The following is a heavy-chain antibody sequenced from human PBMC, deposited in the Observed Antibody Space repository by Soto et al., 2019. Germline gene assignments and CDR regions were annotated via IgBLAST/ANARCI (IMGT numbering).Heavy chain of an antibody. D-gene: IGHD2-15*01. J-gene: IGHJ6*02. Sequence: GGSMRLSCAASGFTVSSNYMSWVRQAPGKGLAWVSVIYSGGSTYYANSVKGRFTISRHNSKNTLYLQMNSLRAEDTAVYYCARSERELGYCSGGSCYSGGMDVWGQGTTVTVSS. CDR2: IYSGGST. CDR3: ARSERELGYCSGGSCYSGGMDV. V-gene: IGHV3-53*04. CDR1: GFTVSSNY.